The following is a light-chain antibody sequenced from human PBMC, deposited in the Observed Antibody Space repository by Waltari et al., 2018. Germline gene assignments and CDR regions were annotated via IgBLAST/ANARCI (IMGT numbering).Light chain of an antibody. J-gene: IGKJ2*01. V-gene: IGKV3-20*01. CDR2: GAY. CDR3: QQYGSSIMYT. CDR1: QSLTKKY. Sequence: VLTQSPGTLALSPGETATPPCRAGQSLTKKYLAGYQQKPGQAPTLLIYGAYSRAAGIPDRFSGSGSGTDFTLTISRLEPEDSAVYYCQQYGSSIMYTFGQGTKLEIK.